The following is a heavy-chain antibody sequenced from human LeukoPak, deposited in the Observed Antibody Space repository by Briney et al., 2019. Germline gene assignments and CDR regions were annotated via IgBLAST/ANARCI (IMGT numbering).Heavy chain of an antibody. CDR1: GFTFTSYW. J-gene: IGHJ4*02. Sequence: GGSLRLSCAASGFTFTSYWMSWVRQAPGKGLEWVANIKQDGSAKSYVDSVKGRFTISRDNVKKSLYLQMNSLRVEDTAVYYCAGDYYGSGRGYFDYWGQGTLVTVSS. V-gene: IGHV3-7*04. CDR2: IKQDGSAK. CDR3: AGDYYGSGRGYFDY. D-gene: IGHD3-10*01.